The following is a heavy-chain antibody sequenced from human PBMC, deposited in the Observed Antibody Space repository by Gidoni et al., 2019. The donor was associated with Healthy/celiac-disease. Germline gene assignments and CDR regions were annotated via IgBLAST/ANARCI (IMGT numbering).Heavy chain of an antibody. V-gene: IGHV3-15*01. CDR1: GFPFSNAW. CDR2: IKSKTDGGKT. Sequence: EVQLVESGGGLVKPGGPRRPSCAASGFPFSNAWMSWVRRAPGKGLEWVGRIKSKTDGGKTDYAAPVKGRFTISRDDSKNTLYLQMNSLKTEDTAVYYCTTGVVGAIPLFGYWGQGTLVTVSS. CDR3: TTGVVGAIPLFGY. J-gene: IGHJ4*02. D-gene: IGHD2-15*01.